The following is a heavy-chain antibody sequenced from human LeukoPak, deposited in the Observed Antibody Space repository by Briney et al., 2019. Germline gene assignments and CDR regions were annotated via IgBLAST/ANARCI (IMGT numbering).Heavy chain of an antibody. Sequence: GGSLRLSCAASGFTFSNYWMHWVRQAPGKGLVWVSRINTDGSRKTYADSVKGRFTISRDNAMNTVYLQMNSLRAEDTAVYYCARVLSGSWDWFDPWGQGTLVTVSS. D-gene: IGHD3-22*01. CDR1: GFTFSNYW. V-gene: IGHV3-74*01. CDR3: ARVLSGSWDWFDP. J-gene: IGHJ5*02. CDR2: INTDGSRK.